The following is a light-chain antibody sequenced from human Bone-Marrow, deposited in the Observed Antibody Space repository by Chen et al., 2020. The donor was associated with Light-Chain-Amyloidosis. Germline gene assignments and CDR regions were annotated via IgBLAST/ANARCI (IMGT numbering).Light chain of an antibody. Sequence: SYVLTQPSSVSVAPGQTATIACGGNNIGSTSVHWYQQTPGQAPLLVVYDDSDRPSGIPVRWSGSHSGNTATLTSSRVEAGDEAGYYCQVWDRSSDRPVFGGGTKLTVL. CDR1: NIGSTS. V-gene: IGLV3-21*02. CDR2: DDS. CDR3: QVWDRSSDRPV. J-gene: IGLJ3*02.